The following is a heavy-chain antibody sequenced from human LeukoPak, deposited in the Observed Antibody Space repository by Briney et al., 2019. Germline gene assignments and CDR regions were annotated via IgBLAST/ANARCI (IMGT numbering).Heavy chain of an antibody. CDR3: ARDRGVDCSGGSCHYYYGMDV. J-gene: IGHJ6*02. Sequence: PGGSLRLSCAASGFTVSSNYMSWVRQAPGKGLEWVSVIYSGGSTYYADSVKGRFTISRDNSKNTLYLQMNSLRAEDTAVYYCARDRGVDCSGGSCHYYYGMDVWGQGTTVTVSS. D-gene: IGHD2-15*01. CDR2: IYSGGST. CDR1: GFTVSSNY. V-gene: IGHV3-53*01.